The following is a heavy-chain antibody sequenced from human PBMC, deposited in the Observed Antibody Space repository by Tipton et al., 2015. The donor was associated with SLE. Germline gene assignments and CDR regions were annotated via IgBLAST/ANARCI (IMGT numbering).Heavy chain of an antibody. D-gene: IGHD3-10*01. CDR3: AKYASGTMFEY. J-gene: IGHJ4*02. Sequence: TLSLTCTVSGGSITTGSSYWSWIRQPAGKGLEWVGRLYTTGRTYYNPSLKNRVSMSVDTSKNQFSLRLSSVTAADTAVYYCAKYASGTMFEYWGQGTLVTVSS. V-gene: IGHV4-61*02. CDR2: LYTTGRT. CDR1: GGSITTGSSY.